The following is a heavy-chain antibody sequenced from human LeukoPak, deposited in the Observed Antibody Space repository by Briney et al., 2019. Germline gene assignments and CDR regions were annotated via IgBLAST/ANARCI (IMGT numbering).Heavy chain of an antibody. CDR1: GFIFSNYA. CDR2: ISGSGGTT. Sequence: GGSLRLSCAASGFIFSNYAMSWVRQAPGKGLEWVSAISGSGGTTYYADSVKGRFTISRDNSKNTLYLQMNSLRAEDTALYYCARVHYNFWSGYLINWGLGTLVTVSS. CDR3: ARVHYNFWSGYLIN. V-gene: IGHV3-23*01. J-gene: IGHJ4*02. D-gene: IGHD3-3*01.